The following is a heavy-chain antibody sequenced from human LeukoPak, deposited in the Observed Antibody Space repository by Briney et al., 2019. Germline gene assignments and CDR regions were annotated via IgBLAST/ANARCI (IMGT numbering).Heavy chain of an antibody. J-gene: IGHJ6*02. V-gene: IGHV1-18*01. Sequence: GASVKVSCKASGYTFTSYGISWVRQAPGQGLEWMGWISAYNGNTNYAQKLQGRVTMTTDTSTSTAYMELRSLRSDDTAVYYCARELELPPEDYYYYGMDVWGQGTTVTASS. CDR1: GYTFTSYG. D-gene: IGHD1-7*01. CDR2: ISAYNGNT. CDR3: ARELELPPEDYYYYGMDV.